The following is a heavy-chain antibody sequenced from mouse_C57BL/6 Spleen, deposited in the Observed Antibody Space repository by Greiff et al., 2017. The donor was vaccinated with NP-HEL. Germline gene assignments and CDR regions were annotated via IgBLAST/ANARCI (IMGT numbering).Heavy chain of an antibody. CDR3: ARKRNYSNYAMDY. CDR2: IDPSDSYT. Sequence: QVQLQQPGAELVKPGASVKLSCKASGCTFTCYWMQWVKQRPGQGLEWIGEIDPSDSYTNYNQKFKGKATLTVDTSSSTAYMQLSSLTSEDSAVYYCARKRNYSNYAMDYWGQGTSVTVSS. J-gene: IGHJ4*01. V-gene: IGHV1-50*01. CDR1: GCTFTCYW. D-gene: IGHD2-5*01.